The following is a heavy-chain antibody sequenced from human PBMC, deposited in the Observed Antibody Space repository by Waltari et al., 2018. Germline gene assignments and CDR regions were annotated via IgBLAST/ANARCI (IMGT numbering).Heavy chain of an antibody. CDR3: ARTWGYSPPLGWFDP. CDR1: GGPFPDSS. J-gene: IGHJ5*02. V-gene: IGHV4-34*01. D-gene: IGHD1-26*01. CDR2: ISHSGST. Sequence: QVQLHQCVAGLLTPSEPLSLTCAVSGGPFPDSSRSWIRRSPDQGLEWIGKISHSGSTNYNPSLKSRVTMSVDTIKKQFSLKLTSVTAADTAVYFCARTWGYSPPLGWFDPWGRGTRVTVSS.